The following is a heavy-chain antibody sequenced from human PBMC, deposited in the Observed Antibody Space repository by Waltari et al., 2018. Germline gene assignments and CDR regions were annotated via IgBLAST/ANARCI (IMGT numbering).Heavy chain of an antibody. D-gene: IGHD6-19*01. J-gene: IGHJ3*02. CDR3: ATELIAVAGTGAAFDI. V-gene: IGHV4-59*11. CDR1: GGSIRSHY. Sequence: QVQLQESGPGLVKPSETLSLTCTVPGGSIRSHYWSWIRQPPGKGLEWIGYIYYSGSTNYNPSLKSRVTISVDTSKNQFSLKLSSVTAADTAVYYCATELIAVAGTGAAFDIWGQGTMVTVSS. CDR2: IYYSGST.